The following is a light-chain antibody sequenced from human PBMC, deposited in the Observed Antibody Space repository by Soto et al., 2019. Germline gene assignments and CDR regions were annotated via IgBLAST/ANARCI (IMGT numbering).Light chain of an antibody. J-gene: IGKJ1*01. Sequence: EIEMTQSPATLSLAPVERVTLSCRASESVSTNLAWYQQKAGQAPRLLIYGASTRATGIPARFSGSGSGTDFTLTIGGLQPEDSATYYCQESRSALWGTCGQGTKVDIK. V-gene: IGKV3-15*01. CDR3: QESRSALWGT. CDR2: GAS. CDR1: ESVSTN.